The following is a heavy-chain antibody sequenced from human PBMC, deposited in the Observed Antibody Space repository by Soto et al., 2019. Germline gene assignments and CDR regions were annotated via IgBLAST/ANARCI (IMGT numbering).Heavy chain of an antibody. CDR3: ASVPIGAGGHSVYDMDV. J-gene: IGHJ6*02. CDR1: GGSFSGYY. D-gene: IGHD2-15*01. Sequence: PSETLFLTCAVYGGSFSGYYWSWIRQPPGKGLEWIGEINHSGSTNYNPSVKSRVTISVDTSKNQFSMKLSSVTAADTAVYYCASVPIGAGGHSVYDMDVWGQGTTVTVSS. V-gene: IGHV4-34*01. CDR2: INHSGST.